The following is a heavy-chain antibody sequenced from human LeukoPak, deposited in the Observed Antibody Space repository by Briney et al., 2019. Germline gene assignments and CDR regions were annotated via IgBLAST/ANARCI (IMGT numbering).Heavy chain of an antibody. D-gene: IGHD2-2*02. V-gene: IGHV3-23*01. CDR2: ISGGGSST. CDR1: GFTFSSYG. CDR3: AKPQRYCSSTSCYSRPNFDY. Sequence: GGSLRLSCAASGFTFSSYGMHWVRQAPGKGLEWVSAISGGGSSTYYADSVKGRFTISRDNSKNTLYLQMNSLRAEDTAVYYCAKPQRYCSSTSCYSRPNFDYWGQGTLVTVSS. J-gene: IGHJ4*02.